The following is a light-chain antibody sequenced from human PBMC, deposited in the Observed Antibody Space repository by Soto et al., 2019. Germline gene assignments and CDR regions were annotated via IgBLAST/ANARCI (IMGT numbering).Light chain of an antibody. CDR2: GAS. CDR1: QNINSN. J-gene: IGKJ5*01. V-gene: IGKV3-11*01. CDR3: QQRSNWPSIT. Sequence: EVVMTQSPDTLSVSPGERATLSCRASQNINSNVAWYQQKPGQAPSLLIYGASNRATGIPARFSGSGSGTDFTLTIKSLEPEDFAVYYCQQRSNWPSITFGQGTRLEIK.